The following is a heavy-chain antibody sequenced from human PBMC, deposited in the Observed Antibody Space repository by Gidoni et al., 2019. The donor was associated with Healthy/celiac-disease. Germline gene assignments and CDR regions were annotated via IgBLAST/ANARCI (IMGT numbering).Heavy chain of an antibody. CDR1: GFTVSSNY. J-gene: IGHJ4*02. CDR3: ARARGFWSAHFDY. D-gene: IGHD3-3*01. Sequence: EVQLVESGGGLIQPGGSLRLSCAASGFTVSSNYMSWVRQAPGKGREWVSVIYSGGSTYYADSVKGRFTISRDKSKNTLYLQMNSLRAEDTAVYYCARARGFWSAHFDYWGQGTLVTVSS. CDR2: IYSGGST. V-gene: IGHV3-53*01.